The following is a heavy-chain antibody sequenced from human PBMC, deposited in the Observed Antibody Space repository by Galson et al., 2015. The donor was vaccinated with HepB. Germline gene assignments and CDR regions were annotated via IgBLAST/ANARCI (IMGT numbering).Heavy chain of an antibody. CDR2: ISYDGSNK. CDR1: GFTFSSYG. CDR3: AKAASGWYSARLGSPLGY. Sequence: SLRLSCAASGFTFSSYGMHWVRQAPGKGLEWVAVISYDGSNKYYADSVKGRFTISRDNSKNTLYLQVNSLRAEDTAVYYCAKAASGWYSARLGSPLGYWGQGTLVTVSS. D-gene: IGHD6-19*01. V-gene: IGHV3-30*18. J-gene: IGHJ4*02.